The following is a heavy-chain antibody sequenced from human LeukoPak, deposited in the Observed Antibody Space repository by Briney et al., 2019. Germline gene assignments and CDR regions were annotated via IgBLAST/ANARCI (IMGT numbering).Heavy chain of an antibody. D-gene: IGHD6-13*01. J-gene: IGHJ4*02. CDR3: AKFPGGGIAATGTSY. CDR1: GFTFSSYA. V-gene: IGHV3-23*01. CDR2: ISGSGGST. Sequence: QPGGSLRLSCAASGFTFSSYAMSWVRQAPGKGLEWVSAISGSGGSTYYADSVKGRFTISRDNSKNTLYLLMNSLRAEDTAVYYCAKFPGGGIAATGTSYWGQGTLVTVSS.